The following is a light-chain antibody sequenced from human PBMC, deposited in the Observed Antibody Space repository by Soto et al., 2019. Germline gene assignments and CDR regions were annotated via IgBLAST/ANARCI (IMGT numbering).Light chain of an antibody. CDR2: EVS. Sequence: QSALTQPASVSGSPGQSIAISCTGTSSDIGAYNYVSWYQQHPGKAPKLMIYEVSNRPSGVSNRFSGSKSGNTASLTISGLQAADEADYYCRSFTSSSTLVFGGGTKLTVL. V-gene: IGLV2-14*01. CDR1: SSDIGAYNY. CDR3: RSFTSSSTLV. J-gene: IGLJ3*02.